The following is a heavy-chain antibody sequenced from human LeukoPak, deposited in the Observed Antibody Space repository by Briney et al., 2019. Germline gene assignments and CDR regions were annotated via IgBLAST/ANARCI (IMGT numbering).Heavy chain of an antibody. CDR2: VIPVFGTS. CDR3: ARLIAADPQLDS. V-gene: IGHV1-69*13. D-gene: IGHD6-13*01. Sequence: SVKVSCKASGGSFSTYSTSWVRQAPGHGLEWMGGVIPVFGTSVYAQKFQDRVTITADESTSTAYMELRSLTSDDTAVYYCARLIAADPQLDSWGQGTLVTVSS. J-gene: IGHJ4*02. CDR1: GGSFSTYS.